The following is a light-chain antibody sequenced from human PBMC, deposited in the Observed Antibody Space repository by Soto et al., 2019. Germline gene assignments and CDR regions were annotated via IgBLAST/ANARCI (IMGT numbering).Light chain of an antibody. CDR2: GSS. CDR3: QQYGSSPGLFT. V-gene: IGKV3-20*01. CDR1: QSVSSNY. J-gene: IGKJ3*01. Sequence: EMVLTQSPGTLSLSPGERATLSCRASQSVSSNYLAWYQQKAGQAPRLLIYGSSSRATGIPDRFSGSGSGTGFTLAISRLEPDDFAVYFCQQYGSSPGLFTFGPGSKVDFK.